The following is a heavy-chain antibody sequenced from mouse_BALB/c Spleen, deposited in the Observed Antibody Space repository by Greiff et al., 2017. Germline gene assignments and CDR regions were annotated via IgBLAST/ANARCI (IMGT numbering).Heavy chain of an antibody. Sequence: QVQLQQSGPELVKPGASVKISCKASGYAFSSSWMNWVKQRPGQGLEWIGRIYPGDGDTNYNGKFKGKATLTADKSSSTAYMQLSSLTSVDSAVYFCTRSGATSWFAYWGQGTLVTVSA. CDR2: IYPGDGDT. J-gene: IGHJ3*01. D-gene: IGHD3-1*01. CDR1: GYAFSSSW. CDR3: TRSGATSWFAY. V-gene: IGHV1-82*01.